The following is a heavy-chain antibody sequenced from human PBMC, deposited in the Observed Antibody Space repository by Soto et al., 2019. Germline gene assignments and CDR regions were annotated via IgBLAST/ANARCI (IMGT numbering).Heavy chain of an antibody. J-gene: IGHJ6*02. CDR2: INAGNGNT. V-gene: IGHV1-3*01. CDR3: ASSYSNYALIDYYYYGMDV. D-gene: IGHD4-4*01. CDR1: GYTFTSYA. Sequence: ASVKVSCKASGYTFTSYAMHWVRQAPGQRLEWMGWINAGNGNTKYPQKFQGRVTITRDTSASTAYMELSSLRSEDTAVYYCASSYSNYALIDYYYYGMDVWGQGTTVTSP.